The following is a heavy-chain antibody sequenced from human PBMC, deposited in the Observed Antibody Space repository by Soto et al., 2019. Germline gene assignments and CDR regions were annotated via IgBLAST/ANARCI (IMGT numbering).Heavy chain of an antibody. J-gene: IGHJ2*01. D-gene: IGHD2-2*01. V-gene: IGHV3-13*05. CDR3: ARGTSCNSAGCRRIWHFDL. Sequence: EVQLVESGGGLGQPGGSLRLSCAASGFTFGDYDMHWVRQGEGRGLEWVSGIGTIGDPYFLDSVKGRFPISRENATNFVHLAMSVLRAGDTAVSYCARGTSCNSAGCRRIWHFDLWGRGTLVTGSS. CDR1: GFTFGDYD. CDR2: IGTIGDP.